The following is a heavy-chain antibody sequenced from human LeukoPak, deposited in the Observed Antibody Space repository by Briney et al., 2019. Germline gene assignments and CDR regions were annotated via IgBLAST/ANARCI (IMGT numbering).Heavy chain of an antibody. CDR3: ARNSPSYSSSSAVRPRRGPVDY. CDR2: INPNSGGT. CDR1: GYTFTGYY. D-gene: IGHD6-6*01. J-gene: IGHJ4*02. V-gene: IGHV1-2*02. Sequence: ASVKVSCKASGYTFTGYYMHWVRQAPGQGLEWMGWINPNSGGTNYAQKFQGRVTMTRDTSISTAYMELSRLRSDDTAVYYCARNSPSYSSSSAVRPRRGPVDYWGQGTLVTVSS.